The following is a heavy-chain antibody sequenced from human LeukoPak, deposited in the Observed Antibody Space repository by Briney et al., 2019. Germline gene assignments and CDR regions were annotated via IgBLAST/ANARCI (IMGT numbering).Heavy chain of an antibody. CDR1: GGSISGNY. CDR2: IYYSGST. J-gene: IGHJ5*02. V-gene: IGHV4-59*01. D-gene: IGHD2-15*01. CDR3: ARDLNCSGGSCYSRWFDP. Sequence: PSETLSLTCTVSGGSISGNYWSWIRQPPGKGLEWIAYIYYSGSTNYNPSLKSRVTISVDTSRNQFSLKLSSVTAADTAVYYCARDLNCSGGSCYSRWFDPWGQGTLVTVSS.